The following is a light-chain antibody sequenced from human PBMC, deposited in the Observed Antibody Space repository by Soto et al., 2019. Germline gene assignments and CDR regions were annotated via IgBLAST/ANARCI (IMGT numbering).Light chain of an antibody. CDR2: DAS. CDR1: QDIRKS. J-gene: IGKJ2*01. CDR3: QQYWTYPYT. Sequence: DIPMTQSPSSLSASVGDRITITCRATQDIRKSLTWFQQRPGKAPKSLIYDASILQSGVPSKFSGSGSGTDFTLTISSLQPEDFAIYYCQQYWTYPYTFGQGTKLEIK. V-gene: IGKV1-16*02.